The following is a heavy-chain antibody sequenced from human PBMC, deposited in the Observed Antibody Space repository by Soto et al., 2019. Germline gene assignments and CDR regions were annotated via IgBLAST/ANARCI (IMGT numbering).Heavy chain of an antibody. D-gene: IGHD3-10*01. CDR3: ARDLLWFGELLYAYYYYGMDV. J-gene: IGHJ6*02. CDR1: GYTVTSNW. Sequence: ASVKVSCKASGYTVTSNWMHWVRQAPGQGPEWMGIINPSVGTTIYAQKFQGRVTITRDTSASTAYMELSSLRSEDTAVYYCARDLLWFGELLYAYYYYGMDVWGQGTTVTVSS. V-gene: IGHV1-46*01. CDR2: INPSVGTT.